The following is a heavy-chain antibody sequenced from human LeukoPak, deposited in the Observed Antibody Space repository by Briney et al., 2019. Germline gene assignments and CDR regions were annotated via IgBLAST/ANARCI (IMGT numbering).Heavy chain of an antibody. CDR2: IYPGDSDT. J-gene: IGHJ5*02. Sequence: GESLKISCKGSGYSFTSYWIGWVRQMPGKGLEWMGIIYPGDSDTRYSPSFQGQVTISADKSISTAYLQWSSLKASDTAMYYCARHLNDFWSGPGEVVDPWGQGTLVTVSS. CDR3: ARHLNDFWSGPGEVVDP. V-gene: IGHV5-51*01. D-gene: IGHD3-3*01. CDR1: GYSFTSYW.